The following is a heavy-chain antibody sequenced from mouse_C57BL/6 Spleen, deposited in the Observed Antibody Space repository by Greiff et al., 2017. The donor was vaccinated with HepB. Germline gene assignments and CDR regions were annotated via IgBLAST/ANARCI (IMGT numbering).Heavy chain of an antibody. Sequence: QVHVKQPGAELVKPGASVKVSCKASGYTFTSYWMHWVKQRPGQGLEWIGRIHPSDSDTNYNQKFKGKATLTVDKSSSTAYMQLSSLTSEDSAVYYCAMEGAAQATLYYYAMDYWGQGTSVTVSS. CDR3: AMEGAAQATLYYYAMDY. J-gene: IGHJ4*01. V-gene: IGHV1-74*01. CDR1: GYTFTSYW. D-gene: IGHD3-2*02. CDR2: IHPSDSDT.